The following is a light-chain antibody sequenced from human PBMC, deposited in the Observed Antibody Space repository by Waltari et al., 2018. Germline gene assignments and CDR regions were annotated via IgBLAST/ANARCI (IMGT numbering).Light chain of an antibody. V-gene: IGKV3-20*01. CDR1: QSLTKRY. CDR2: VAS. Sequence: VLTQSPGTLSSSPGERVSLSCRASQSLTKRYMAWYQQKPGQAPRPLIYVASSRAAGIPDRFSGSGSGTDYTLTISRLEPEDFAVYYCQQYGSSVLYTFGQGTKLEIK. J-gene: IGKJ2*01. CDR3: QQYGSSVLYT.